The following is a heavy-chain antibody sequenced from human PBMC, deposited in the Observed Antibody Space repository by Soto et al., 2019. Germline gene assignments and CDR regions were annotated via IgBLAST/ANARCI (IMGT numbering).Heavy chain of an antibody. CDR1: GFTVSSNY. CDR2: IYSGGST. Sequence: GGSLRLSCAASGFTVSSNYMSWVRQAPGKGLEWVSVIYSGGSTYYADSVKGRFTISRHNSKNTLYLQMNSLRAEDTAVYYCAREAPLLWFGEFMNPFDYWGQGTLVTVSS. CDR3: AREAPLLWFGEFMNPFDY. J-gene: IGHJ4*02. D-gene: IGHD3-10*01. V-gene: IGHV3-66*01.